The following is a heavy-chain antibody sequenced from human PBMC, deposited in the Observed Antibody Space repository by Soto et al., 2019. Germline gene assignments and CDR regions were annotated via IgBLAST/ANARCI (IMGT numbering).Heavy chain of an antibody. Sequence: ESLKISCKGSGYSFTSYWIGWVRQMPGKGLEWMGIIYPGDSDTRYSPSFQGQVTISADKSISTAYLQWSSLKASDTAMYYCARQITYYYDSSGPFPGYWGQGTLVTVSS. V-gene: IGHV5-51*01. J-gene: IGHJ4*02. CDR1: GYSFTSYW. CDR2: IYPGDSDT. CDR3: ARQITYYYDSSGPFPGY. D-gene: IGHD3-22*01.